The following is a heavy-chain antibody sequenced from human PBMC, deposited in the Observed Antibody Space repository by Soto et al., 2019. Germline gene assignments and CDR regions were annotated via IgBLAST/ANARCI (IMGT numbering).Heavy chain of an antibody. CDR1: GFTFSSYA. Sequence: EVQVLESGGGLVQPGGSLRLSCAASGFTFSSYAMSWVRQAPGKGLEWVSSISGSGGGTYYADSVKGRFTFSRDNAKNTLYLQMNTLRAEDTAVYYCARDLGYNYGHPFDYWGQGTLVTVSS. J-gene: IGHJ4*02. D-gene: IGHD5-18*01. V-gene: IGHV3-23*01. CDR3: ARDLGYNYGHPFDY. CDR2: ISGSGGGT.